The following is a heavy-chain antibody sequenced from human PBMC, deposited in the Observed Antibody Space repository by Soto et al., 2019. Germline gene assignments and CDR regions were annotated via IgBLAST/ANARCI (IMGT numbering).Heavy chain of an antibody. CDR1: GGSISSSSYY. CDR2: IYYSGST. CDR3: ASGQLELLAGFDP. D-gene: IGHD1-7*01. Sequence: SETLSLTCTVSGGSISSSSYYWGWIRQPPGKGLEWIGSIYYSGSTYYNPSLKSRVTISVDTSKNQFSLKLSSVTAADTAVYYCASGQLELLAGFDPWGQGTLVTVSS. J-gene: IGHJ5*02. V-gene: IGHV4-39*01.